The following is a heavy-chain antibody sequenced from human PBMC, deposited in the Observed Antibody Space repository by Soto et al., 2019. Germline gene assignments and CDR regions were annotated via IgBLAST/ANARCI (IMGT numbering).Heavy chain of an antibody. V-gene: IGHV1-69*12. D-gene: IGHD5-12*01. CDR3: ARDKDRPRLGGNYYYIMDV. Sequence: QVQLVQSGAEVKKPGSSVKVSCKASGGTFSGYAISWVRQAPGQGLEWMGGIIPIFRTPDYAQKFQGRVTITADESTSTAYMELSSLRSEDTAVYYCARDKDRPRLGGNYYYIMDVWGQGTTVTVSS. CDR1: GGTFSGYA. CDR2: IIPIFRTP. J-gene: IGHJ6*02.